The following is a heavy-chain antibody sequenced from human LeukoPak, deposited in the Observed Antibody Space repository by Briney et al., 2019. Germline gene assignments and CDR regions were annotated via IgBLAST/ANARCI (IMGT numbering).Heavy chain of an antibody. V-gene: IGHV1-69*06. D-gene: IGHD3-22*01. CDR3: ARMYYYDTSDPNWFDP. J-gene: IGHJ5*02. Sequence: SVKVSCKASGGTFSSYAIGWVRQAPGQGLEWMGGIIPIFGTANYAQKFQGRVTITADKSTSTAYMELSSLRSEDTAVYYCARMYYYDTSDPNWFDPWGQGTLVTVSS. CDR2: IIPIFGTA. CDR1: GGTFSSYA.